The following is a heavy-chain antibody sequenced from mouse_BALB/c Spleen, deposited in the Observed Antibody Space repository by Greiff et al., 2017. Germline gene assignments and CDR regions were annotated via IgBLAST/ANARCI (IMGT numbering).Heavy chain of an antibody. CDR1: GFTFSDYY. D-gene: IGHD1-1*01. J-gene: IGHJ3*01. Sequence: EVQLVESGGGLVKPGGSLKLSCAASGFTFSDYYMYWVRQTPEKRLEWVATISDGGSYTYYPDSVKGRFTISRDNAKNNLYLQMSSLKSEDTAMYYCARDHYGNRGFAYWGQGTLVTVSA. CDR3: ARDHYGNRGFAY. V-gene: IGHV5-4*02. CDR2: ISDGGSYT.